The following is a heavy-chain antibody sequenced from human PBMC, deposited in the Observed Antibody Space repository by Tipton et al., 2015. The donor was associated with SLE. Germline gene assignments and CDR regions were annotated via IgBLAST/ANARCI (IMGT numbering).Heavy chain of an antibody. Sequence: GLVKPSETLSLTCTVSGGSISNYYWTWIRQPPGKGLEWIGYISESGNTNYNPSLKSRVTMSVDTSKNQFSLSLTSLTPADTAIYFCARDGGGDMLDFWGQGALVTVSS. J-gene: IGHJ4*02. CDR2: ISESGNT. D-gene: IGHD2-21*02. CDR3: ARDGGGDMLDF. V-gene: IGHV4-59*01. CDR1: GGSISNYY.